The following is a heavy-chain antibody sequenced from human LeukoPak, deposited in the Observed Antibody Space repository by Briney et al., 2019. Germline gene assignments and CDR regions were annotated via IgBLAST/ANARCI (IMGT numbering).Heavy chain of an antibody. V-gene: IGHV3-33*01. Sequence: PGRSLRLSCAASGFTFSSHGMHWVRQAPGKGLEWVAVIWYDGSDKYYADSVKGRFTISRDNSKNTLYLQMNSLTAEDTAVYYCARDGTVTAGPFDPWGGGTLVTVSS. CDR1: GFTFSSHG. J-gene: IGHJ5*02. CDR3: ARDGTVTAGPFDP. CDR2: IWYDGSDK. D-gene: IGHD4-17*01.